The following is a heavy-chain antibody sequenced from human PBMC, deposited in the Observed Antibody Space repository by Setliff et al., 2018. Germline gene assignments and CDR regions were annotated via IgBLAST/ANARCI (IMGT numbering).Heavy chain of an antibody. V-gene: IGHV7-4-1*02. CDR2: INTNTGNP. CDR3: ARGEYTSLPSGVYYHMDV. CDR1: GYTFSSYA. J-gene: IGHJ6*03. D-gene: IGHD6-6*01. Sequence: ASVKVSCKASGYTFSSYAMNWVRQAPGQGLEWMGWINTNTGNPTYAQGFTGRIVFSLDTSVSTTYLQISSLKAEDTAVYYCARGEYTSLPSGVYYHMDVWGKGTTVTVSS.